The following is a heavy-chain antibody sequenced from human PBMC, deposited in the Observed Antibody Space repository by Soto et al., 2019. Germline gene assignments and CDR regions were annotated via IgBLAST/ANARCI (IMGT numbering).Heavy chain of an antibody. V-gene: IGHV4-34*01. J-gene: IGHJ4*02. CDR3: ARGVRYYDSSGQADFDY. CDR2: INHSGST. Sequence: SETLSLTCAVYGGSFSGYYWSWIRQPPGKGLEWIGEINHSGSTNYNPSLKSRVTISVDTSKNQFSLKLSSVTAADTAVYYCARGVRYYDSSGQADFDYWGQGTLVTVSS. CDR1: GGSFSGYY. D-gene: IGHD3-22*01.